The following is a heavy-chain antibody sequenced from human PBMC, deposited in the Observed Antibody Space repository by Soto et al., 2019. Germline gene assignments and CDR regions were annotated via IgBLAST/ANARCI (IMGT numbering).Heavy chain of an antibody. CDR1: GYTFTNYG. CDR2: ISPYNGST. V-gene: IGHV1-18*01. Sequence: ASVKVSCKASGYTFTNYGLNWVRQAPGQGLEWMGWISPYNGSTNYAQMLQGRVTMTTDTSTSTAYMELRSLRSDDTAVYYCARSGSNGYYLDYWGQGTLVTVSS. CDR3: ARSGSNGYYLDY. J-gene: IGHJ4*02. D-gene: IGHD3-22*01.